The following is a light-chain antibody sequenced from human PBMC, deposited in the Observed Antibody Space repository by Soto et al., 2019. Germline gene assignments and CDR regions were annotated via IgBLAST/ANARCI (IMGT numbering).Light chain of an antibody. CDR3: QHLAT. Sequence: EXVLTQSPGTLSLSPGERATLSCRASQSVSSSYLAWYQQKPGQAPRLLIYGASSRATGIPDRFSGSGSGTDFTLTISRLEPEDFAVYYCQHLATFGGGTKVDIK. J-gene: IGKJ4*01. V-gene: IGKV3-20*01. CDR1: QSVSSSY. CDR2: GAS.